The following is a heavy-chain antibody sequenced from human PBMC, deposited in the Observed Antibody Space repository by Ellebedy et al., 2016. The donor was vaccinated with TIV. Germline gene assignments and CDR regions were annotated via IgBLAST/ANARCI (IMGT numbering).Heavy chain of an antibody. Sequence: GGSLRLSXAASGFTFSSYGMHWVRQAPGKGLEWVAVISYDGSNKYYADSVKGRFTISRDNSKNTLYLQMNSLRAEDTAVYYCARDHDIVVVAAATFGMDVWGRGTTVTVSS. CDR2: ISYDGSNK. CDR3: ARDHDIVVVAAATFGMDV. D-gene: IGHD2-15*01. CDR1: GFTFSSYG. J-gene: IGHJ6*02. V-gene: IGHV3-30*03.